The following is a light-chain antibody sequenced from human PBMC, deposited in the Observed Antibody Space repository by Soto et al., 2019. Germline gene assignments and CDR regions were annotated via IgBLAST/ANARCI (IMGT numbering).Light chain of an antibody. CDR2: EVF. V-gene: IGLV2-14*01. Sequence: QSVLTQPASVSGSPEQSITIPCTGTNSDVGGYNYVSWYQHHPGKAPKLMIYEVFNRPSGVSSRFSGSKSGSTASLTISGLQAEDEADYYCSSYTTTNTLYVFGTGTKVTVL. CDR1: NSDVGGYNY. J-gene: IGLJ1*01. CDR3: SSYTTTNTLYV.